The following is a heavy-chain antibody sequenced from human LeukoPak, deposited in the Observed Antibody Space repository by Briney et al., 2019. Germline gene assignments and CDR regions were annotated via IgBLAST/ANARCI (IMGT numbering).Heavy chain of an antibody. J-gene: IGHJ4*02. Sequence: GGSLRLSCAASGFTFSSYSMNWVRQAPGKGLEWVSYISSSGRTIDYADSVKGRFTISRDNAKNSLYLQMNSLRAEDTAVYYCSRLRGYSYGYADYWGQGILVSVSS. CDR1: GFTFSSYS. CDR2: ISSSGRTI. CDR3: SRLRGYSYGYADY. D-gene: IGHD5-18*01. V-gene: IGHV3-48*04.